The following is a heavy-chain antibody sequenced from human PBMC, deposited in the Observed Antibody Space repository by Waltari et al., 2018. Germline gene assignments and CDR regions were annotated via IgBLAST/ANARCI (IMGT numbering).Heavy chain of an antibody. D-gene: IGHD4-4*01. CDR2: IYTSGST. CDR1: GGSISSYY. CDR3: ARGEDYTAPGYFDY. Sequence: QVQLQESGPGLVKPSETLSLTCTVSGGSISSYYWSWIRQPAGKGLEWIGRIYTSGSTNYNPALKSRVTMSVDTSKNQFSLKLSSVTAADTAVYYCARGEDYTAPGYFDYWGQGTLVTVSS. V-gene: IGHV4-4*07. J-gene: IGHJ4*02.